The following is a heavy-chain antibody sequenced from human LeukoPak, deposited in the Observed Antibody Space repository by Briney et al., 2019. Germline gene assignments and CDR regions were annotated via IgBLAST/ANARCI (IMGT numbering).Heavy chain of an antibody. CDR2: GAP. CDR3: ARVSSGHKRLDP. J-gene: IGHJ5*02. CDR1: GGSISSGGYY. Sequence: SETLSLTCTVSGGSISSGGYYWSWIRQTAGKGLEWIVGAPTTTPSLKSRVTISVDTSKNQFALNLSSVTAADTAVYYCARVSSGHKRLDPWGQGSLVTVSS. V-gene: IGHV4-61*02.